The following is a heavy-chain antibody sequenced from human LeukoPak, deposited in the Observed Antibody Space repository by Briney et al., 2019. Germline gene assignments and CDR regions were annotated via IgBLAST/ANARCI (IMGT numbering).Heavy chain of an antibody. Sequence: PSETLSLTCTVSGGSISSGSYYWSWIRQPPGKGLEWIGYIYYSGSTNYNPSLKSRVIISVDTSKNQFSLKLSSVTAADTAVYYCARGANWFDPCGQGTLVTVSS. CDR2: IYYSGST. CDR3: ARGANWFDP. J-gene: IGHJ5*02. CDR1: GGSISSGSYY. V-gene: IGHV4-61*01.